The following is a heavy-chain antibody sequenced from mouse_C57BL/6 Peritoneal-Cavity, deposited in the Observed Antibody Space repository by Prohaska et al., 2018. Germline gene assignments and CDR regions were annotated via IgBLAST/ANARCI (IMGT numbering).Heavy chain of an antibody. CDR2: IYPGDGDT. Sequence: PGASVKISCKASGYAFSSSWMNWVKQRPGKGLEWIGRIYPGDGDTNYNVKFKGKATLTADKSSSTAYMQLSSLTSEDSAVYFCARGEGAWFAYWGQGTLVTVSA. CDR3: ARGEGAWFAY. V-gene: IGHV1-82*01. J-gene: IGHJ3*01. CDR1: GYAFSSSW.